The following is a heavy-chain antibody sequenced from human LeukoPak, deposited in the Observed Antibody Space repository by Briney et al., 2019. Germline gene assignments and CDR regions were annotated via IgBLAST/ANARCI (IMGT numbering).Heavy chain of an antibody. D-gene: IGHD5-12*01. CDR2: ISSTSTYI. J-gene: IGHJ4*02. CDR1: GFTFSSYS. CDR3: ARVATIAGGFDY. V-gene: IGHV3-21*04. Sequence: GGSLRLSCAASGFTFSSYSMIWVRQASGKGLEWVSSISSTSTYIYYADSVKGRFTIPRDNAKNSLYLQMNSLRAEDTALYYCARVATIAGGFDYWGQGTLVTVSS.